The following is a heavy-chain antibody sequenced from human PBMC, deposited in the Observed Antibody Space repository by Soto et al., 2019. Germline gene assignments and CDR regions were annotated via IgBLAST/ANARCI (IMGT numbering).Heavy chain of an antibody. CDR1: GFTFSSYW. D-gene: IGHD3-22*01. V-gene: IGHV3-74*01. CDR3: ARGEDYYDSSGYYYYYYGMDV. Sequence: GGSLRLSCAASGFTFSSYWMHWVRQAPGKGLVWVSRINSDGSSTSYADSVKGRCTISRDNAKNTLYLQMNSLRAEDTAVYYCARGEDYYDSSGYYYYYYGMDVWGQGTTVTVSS. J-gene: IGHJ6*02. CDR2: INSDGSST.